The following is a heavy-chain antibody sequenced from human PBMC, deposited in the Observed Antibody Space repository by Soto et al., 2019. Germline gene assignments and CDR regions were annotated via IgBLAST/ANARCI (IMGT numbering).Heavy chain of an antibody. CDR1: GYIFVNYG. CDR2: ISPYSGNT. CDR3: AMVDNCVTPTPQDV. J-gene: IGHJ6*02. Sequence: QVQLVQSGDGVRKPGSSVKVSCKASGYIFVNYGIAWVRQAPGQGLEWMGWISPYSGNTHYASKVQGRPTMTTDTCTRTAYMDLGSLTPGTTAVYYCAMVDNCVTPTPQDVWGQATTVTVSS. D-gene: IGHD3-16*02. V-gene: IGHV1-18*01.